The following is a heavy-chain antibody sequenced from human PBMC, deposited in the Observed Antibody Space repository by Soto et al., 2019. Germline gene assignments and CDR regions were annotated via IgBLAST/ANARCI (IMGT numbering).Heavy chain of an antibody. CDR3: AMSARGHGLLLADY. Sequence: EVQLVESGGGLIQPGGSLRLSCAASGFTVSSNYMSWVRQAPGKGLEWVSVIYSRGSTYYADSVKGRFTISRDNSKNTLYLQMNSLRAEDTAVCYGAMSARGHGLLLADYLGQGTLVTVSS. J-gene: IGHJ4*02. CDR1: GFTVSSNY. CDR2: IYSRGST. V-gene: IGHV3-53*01. D-gene: IGHD6-13*01.